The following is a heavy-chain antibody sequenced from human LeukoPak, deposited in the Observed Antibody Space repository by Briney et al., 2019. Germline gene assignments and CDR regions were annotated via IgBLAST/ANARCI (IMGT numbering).Heavy chain of an antibody. V-gene: IGHV3-48*01. CDR1: GFTFSSYS. CDR2: ISSSSSTI. Sequence: PGGSLRLSCAASGFTFSSYSMNRVRQAPGKGLEWVSNISSSSSTIYYADSVKGRFTISRDNAKNSLYLQMNSLRAEDTAVYYCARDRRFDYWGQGTLVTVSS. J-gene: IGHJ4*02. CDR3: ARDRRFDY.